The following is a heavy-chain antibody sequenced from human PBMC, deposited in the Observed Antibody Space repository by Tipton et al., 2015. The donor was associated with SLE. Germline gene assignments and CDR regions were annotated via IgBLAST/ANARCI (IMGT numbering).Heavy chain of an antibody. J-gene: IGHJ6*03. V-gene: IGHV4-59*12. CDR2: IYHTGST. D-gene: IGHD3/OR15-3a*01. CDR1: GGSMRNYY. Sequence: TLSLTCTVSGGSMRNYYWSWIRQPPGKGLEWIGYIYHTGSTHYNPSLKSRLTISVDTSKHHFSLKVNSVTAADTAVYYCARAPGLDRDYYYYYYMDVWGKGTTVTVSS. CDR3: ARAPGLDRDYYYYYYMDV.